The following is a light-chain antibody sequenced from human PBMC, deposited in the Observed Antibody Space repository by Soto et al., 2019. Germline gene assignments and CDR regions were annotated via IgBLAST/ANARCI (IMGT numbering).Light chain of an antibody. CDR3: QQYGSSRWT. CDR2: GAS. Sequence: EIVLTQSPGTLSLSPGERATLSCRASQSVSSIYLAWYQQKPGQAPRLLIYGASSRATGIPVRFSGSGSGTDFTLTISRLEPEDFAVYYCQQYGSSRWTFGQGTKVEI. J-gene: IGKJ1*01. CDR1: QSVSSIY. V-gene: IGKV3-20*01.